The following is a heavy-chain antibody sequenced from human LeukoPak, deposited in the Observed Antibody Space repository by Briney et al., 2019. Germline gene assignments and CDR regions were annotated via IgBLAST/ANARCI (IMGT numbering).Heavy chain of an antibody. CDR3: AKARAYCSGGNCPGGYYYGMDV. V-gene: IGHV3-23*01. CDR2: ISGSGSST. CDR1: GFTFNSYA. J-gene: IGHJ6*02. Sequence: GGSLRLSCAASGFTFNSYAMSWVRQAPGKGLEWVSGISGSGSSTYYADSVKGRFTISRDNSRNTLYLQVNNLRAEDTAVYYCAKARAYCSGGNCPGGYYYGMDVWGQGTTVTVSS. D-gene: IGHD2-15*01.